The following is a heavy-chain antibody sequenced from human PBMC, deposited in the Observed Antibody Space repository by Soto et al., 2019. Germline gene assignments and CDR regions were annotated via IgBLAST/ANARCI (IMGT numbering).Heavy chain of an antibody. D-gene: IGHD3-22*01. J-gene: IGHJ4*02. V-gene: IGHV1-69*01. CDR1: GGTFSSYA. CDR3: ARGAVRSYDSSGYYYAGVLDYFDY. CDR2: IIPIFGTA. Sequence: QVQLVQSGAEVKKPGSSVKVSCKASGGTFSSYAISWVRQAPGQGLEWMGGIIPIFGTANYAQKFQGRVTITADESTSTAYMELSSLRSEDTAVYYCARGAVRSYDSSGYYYAGVLDYFDYWGQGTLVTVSS.